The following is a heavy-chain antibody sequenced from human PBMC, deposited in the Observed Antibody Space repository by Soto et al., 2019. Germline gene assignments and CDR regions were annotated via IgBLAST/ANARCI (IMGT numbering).Heavy chain of an antibody. CDR1: GGSFSGYY. Sequence: QVQLQQWGAGLSKPSETLSLTCAVYGGSFSGYYWSWIRQPPGKGLEWVGEINHSGSTNYNPSLKSRVTISVETSKNQFSLKLSSVTAADTAVYYCARGLGKILYDFWRKPEYFDYWGQGTLVTVSS. D-gene: IGHD3-3*01. V-gene: IGHV4-34*01. CDR2: INHSGST. J-gene: IGHJ4*02. CDR3: ARGLGKILYDFWRKPEYFDY.